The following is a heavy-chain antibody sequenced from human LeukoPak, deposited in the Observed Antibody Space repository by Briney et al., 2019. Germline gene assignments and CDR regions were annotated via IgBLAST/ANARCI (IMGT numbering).Heavy chain of an antibody. CDR1: GFTFDDYA. CDR2: ISWNSGSI. J-gene: IGHJ3*02. D-gene: IGHD3-22*01. V-gene: IGHV3-9*03. Sequence: PGGSLRLSCAASGFTFDDYAMHWVRQAPGKGLEWVSGISWNSGSIGYADSVKGRFTISRDNAKNSLYLQMNSLRAEDMALYYCAKGDSSGYYRGDDAFDIWGQGTMVTVSS. CDR3: AKGDSSGYYRGDDAFDI.